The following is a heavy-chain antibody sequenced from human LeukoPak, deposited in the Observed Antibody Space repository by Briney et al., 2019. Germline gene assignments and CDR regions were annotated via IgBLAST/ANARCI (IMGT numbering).Heavy chain of an antibody. J-gene: IGHJ4*02. CDR1: GFTFSSYT. Sequence: GGSLRLSCAASGFTFSSYTMNWVRQAPGKGLEWVSSISSTSTYIYYADSVRGRFTISGDNAKSSLYLQMNSLRAEDTAVYYCTRDPQQLVNYWGQGTLVTVSS. CDR2: ISSTSTYI. V-gene: IGHV3-21*01. CDR3: TRDPQQLVNY. D-gene: IGHD6-6*01.